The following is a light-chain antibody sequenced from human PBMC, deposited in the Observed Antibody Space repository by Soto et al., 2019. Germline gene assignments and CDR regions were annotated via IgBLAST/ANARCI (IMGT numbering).Light chain of an antibody. Sequence: EIVLTQSPATLSLSPGERATLSCRASQSVSSYLAWYQQKPGQAPRLLIYDASNRATGIPARFSGSGSGTDFTLTISSLEPEXXXXXXXXXXXXXXPXTFGQGTRLEIK. CDR2: DAS. J-gene: IGKJ5*01. CDR1: QSVSSY. V-gene: IGKV3-11*01. CDR3: XXXXXXXPXT.